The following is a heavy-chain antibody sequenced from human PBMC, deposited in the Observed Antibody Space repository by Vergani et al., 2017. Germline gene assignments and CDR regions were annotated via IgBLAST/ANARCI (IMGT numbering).Heavy chain of an antibody. CDR3: ARQSTVGWQVKLGWIDP. CDR1: GASIRSSNYY. J-gene: IGHJ5*02. CDR2: IYYSGST. D-gene: IGHD6-19*01. V-gene: IGHV4-39*01. Sequence: QVQLQESGPGLVRPSETLSLTCTVSGASIRSSNYYWGWIRQPPGKGLEWIASIYYSGSTYYNPSLKSRVTISVDTSKNQFSLKLSSVTAADTAVYFCARQSTVGWQVKLGWIDPWGQGILVTVSS.